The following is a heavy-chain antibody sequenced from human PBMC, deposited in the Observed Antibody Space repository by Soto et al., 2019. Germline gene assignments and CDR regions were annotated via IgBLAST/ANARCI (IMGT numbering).Heavy chain of an antibody. CDR2: IYYSGST. CDR1: GGSISSGDYY. V-gene: IGHV4-30-4*01. J-gene: IGHJ3*02. Sequence: QVQLQESGPGLVKPSQTLSLTCTVSGGSISSGDYYWSWIRQPPGKGLEWIGYIYYSGSTYYNPSLKIRVTISVDTSKNQFSLKLSSVTAADTAVYYCARGKDIVLVPAANDAFDSWGQGTMVTVSS. D-gene: IGHD2-2*01. CDR3: ARGKDIVLVPAANDAFDS.